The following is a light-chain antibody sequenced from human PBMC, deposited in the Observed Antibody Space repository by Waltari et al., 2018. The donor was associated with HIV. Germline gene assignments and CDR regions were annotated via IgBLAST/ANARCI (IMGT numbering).Light chain of an antibody. CDR1: SSNIGDNY. V-gene: IGLV1-51*01. CDR3: GTWDSSLSAGL. CDR2: DNN. J-gene: IGLJ2*01. Sequence: QSVLTQPPSVSAAPGQKVTNSCSGSSSNIGDNYVSWYQQLPGTAPKLLIYDNNKRPSGIPDRFSASKSGTSATLGITGLQTGDEADYYCGTWDSSLSAGLFGGGTKLTVL.